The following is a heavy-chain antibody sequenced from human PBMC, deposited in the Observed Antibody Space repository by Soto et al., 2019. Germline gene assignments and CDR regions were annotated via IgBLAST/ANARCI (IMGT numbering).Heavy chain of an antibody. CDR1: GFNFIRKY. CDR2: LDSGGTT. V-gene: IGHV3-53*01. CDR3: ARGLYDSGSFYFDF. J-gene: IGHJ4*02. Sequence: EVQLVESGGGLIQPGGSLRLSCAASGFNFIRKYMIWVRQAPGKGLEWVSILDSGGTTYYADSVKGRFTISRDTSENTLYLQMNSLRAEDTAVYYCARGLYDSGSFYFDFWGQGTLVTVSS. D-gene: IGHD3-10*01.